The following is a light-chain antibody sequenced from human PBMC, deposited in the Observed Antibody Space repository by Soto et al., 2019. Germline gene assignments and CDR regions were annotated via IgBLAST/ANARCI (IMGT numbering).Light chain of an antibody. CDR1: ETVNSNY. J-gene: IGKJ4*01. Sequence: DIVLTQSPGTLSLSPGERATLSCRASETVNSNYLAWYQQKRGQAPRPLIYGASRRATGIPDRFSGSGSGTGFTLTITRLEPEDFAVYYCQQRSNWPLTFGGGTKVDI. CDR3: QQRSNWPLT. V-gene: IGKV3D-20*02. CDR2: GAS.